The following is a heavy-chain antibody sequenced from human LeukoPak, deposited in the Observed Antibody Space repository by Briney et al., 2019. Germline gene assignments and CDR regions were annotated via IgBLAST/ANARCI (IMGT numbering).Heavy chain of an antibody. CDR2: INPNSGGT. Sequence: GASVKVSCKASGYTFTGYYMHWVRQAPGQGLEWMEWINPNSGGTNYAQKFQGRVTMTRDTSISTAYMELSRLRSDDTAVYYCARDRVTYCSSTSCHEIGGNWFDPWGQGTLVTVSS. CDR1: GYTFTGYY. V-gene: IGHV1-2*02. J-gene: IGHJ5*02. CDR3: ARDRVTYCSSTSCHEIGGNWFDP. D-gene: IGHD2-2*01.